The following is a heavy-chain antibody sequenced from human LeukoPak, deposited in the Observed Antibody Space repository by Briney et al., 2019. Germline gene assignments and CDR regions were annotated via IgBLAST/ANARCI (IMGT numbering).Heavy chain of an antibody. CDR1: GYTFTTYD. J-gene: IGHJ4*02. D-gene: IGHD6-19*01. Sequence: ASVKVSCKASGYTFTTYDINWVRQATGQGLEWMGWMNPNSGYTGYAQRFQGRVTITRDTSISTAYMELSSLRSEDTAVYYCARVAGSIDYWGQGTLVTVSS. V-gene: IGHV1-8*03. CDR3: ARVAGSIDY. CDR2: MNPNSGYT.